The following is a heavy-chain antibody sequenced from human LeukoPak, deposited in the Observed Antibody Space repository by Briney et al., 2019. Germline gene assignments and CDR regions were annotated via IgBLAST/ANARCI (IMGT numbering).Heavy chain of an antibody. CDR2: IRSEAYGGTT. CDR3: TRDYDYYGSGSYYLADY. CDR1: GFTFGDYA. V-gene: IGHV3-49*04. Sequence: GSLRLSCTASGFTFGDYAMSWVRQAPGKGLEWVGFIRSEAYGGTTEYAASVKGRFTISRDDSKSIAYLQMRSLKTEDTAVYYCTRDYDYYGSGSYYLADYWGQGTLVTVSS. D-gene: IGHD3-10*01. J-gene: IGHJ4*02.